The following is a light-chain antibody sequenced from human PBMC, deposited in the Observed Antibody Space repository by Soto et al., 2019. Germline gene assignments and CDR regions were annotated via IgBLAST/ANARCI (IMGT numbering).Light chain of an antibody. V-gene: IGKV3-15*01. CDR2: GAS. J-gene: IGKJ1*01. Sequence: EIVMTQSPATLSVSPGERATLSCRASQSVGSDLSWYQQKPDQAPRLLIYGASTRATGIPARFSGSGSGTEFTLSIGSLQSEDFAVCYCQQYNDWPPTFGQGTKVDIK. CDR1: QSVGSD. CDR3: QQYNDWPPT.